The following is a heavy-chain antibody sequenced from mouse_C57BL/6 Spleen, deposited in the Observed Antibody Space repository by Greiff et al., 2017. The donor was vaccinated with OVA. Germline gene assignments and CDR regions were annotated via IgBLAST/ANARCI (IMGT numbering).Heavy chain of an antibody. CDR2: ISSGSSTI. D-gene: IGHD1-1*01. J-gene: IGHJ4*01. Sequence: EVKVVESGGGLVKPGGSLKLSCAASGFTFSDYGMHWVRQAPEKGLEWVAYISSGSSTIYYADTVTGRFTISRDNAKNTLFLQMTSLRSEDTAMYYCARSGSSYLYYYAMDYWGQGTSVTVSS. CDR1: GFTFSDYG. CDR3: ARSGSSYLYYYAMDY. V-gene: IGHV5-17*01.